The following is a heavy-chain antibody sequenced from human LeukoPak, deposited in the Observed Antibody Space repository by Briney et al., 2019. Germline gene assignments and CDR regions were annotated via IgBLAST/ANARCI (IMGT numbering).Heavy chain of an antibody. D-gene: IGHD2-2*01. CDR1: GYTFTGYY. J-gene: IGHJ3*02. CDR3: ARSMCSSTSCYDI. V-gene: IGHV1-8*02. Sequence: GASVKVSCKASGYTFTGYYMHWVRQAPGQGLEWMGWMNPNSGNTGYAQKFQGRVTMTRNTSISTAYMELSSLRSEDTAVYYCARSMCSSTSCYDIWGQGTMVTVSS. CDR2: MNPNSGNT.